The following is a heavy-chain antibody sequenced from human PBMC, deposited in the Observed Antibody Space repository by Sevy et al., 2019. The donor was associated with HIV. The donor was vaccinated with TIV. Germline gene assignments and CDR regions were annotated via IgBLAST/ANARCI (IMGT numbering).Heavy chain of an antibody. CDR2: IKSKTDGGTT. J-gene: IGHJ4*02. V-gene: IGHV3-15*01. CDR3: TTGVIEMATISGDY. Sequence: EGSLRLSCAASGFTFSKAWMSWVRQAPGKGLEWVGRIKSKTDGGTTDYAAPVKGRFTISRDDSKTTLYLQMNSLKTEDTAVYYCTTGVIEMATISGDYWGQGTLVTVSS. D-gene: IGHD5-12*01. CDR1: GFTFSKAW.